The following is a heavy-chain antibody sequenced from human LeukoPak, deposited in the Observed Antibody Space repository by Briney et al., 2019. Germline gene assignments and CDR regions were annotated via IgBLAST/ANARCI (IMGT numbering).Heavy chain of an antibody. J-gene: IGHJ4*02. CDR2: IKQDGSEK. D-gene: IGHD3-22*01. CDR3: ARVRREYYYDSSGYDFDY. V-gene: IGHV3-7*01. Sequence: PGGSLRLSCAASGFTFSSYWMSWVRQAPGKGLEWVANIKQDGSEKYYVDSVKGRFTISRDNAKNSLYLQMNSLRAEDTAVYYCARVRREYYYDSSGYDFDYWGQGTLVTVSS. CDR1: GFTFSSYW.